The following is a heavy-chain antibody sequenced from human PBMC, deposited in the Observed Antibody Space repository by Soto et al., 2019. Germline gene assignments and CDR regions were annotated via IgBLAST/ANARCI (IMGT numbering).Heavy chain of an antibody. V-gene: IGHV3-11*01. CDR1: GFTFSDYY. CDR3: ARADSPRDPRLHY. Sequence: QVQLVESGGGLDKPGGSLRLSCAVSGFTFSDYYMSWVRQAPGRGLEWVSYMSSGGASKYYADSVKGRFTISRDNSKNSLYLQLNSLRTEDTAVYYCARADSPRDPRLHYWGQGTLVTVSS. J-gene: IGHJ4*02. D-gene: IGHD5-18*01. CDR2: MSSGGASK.